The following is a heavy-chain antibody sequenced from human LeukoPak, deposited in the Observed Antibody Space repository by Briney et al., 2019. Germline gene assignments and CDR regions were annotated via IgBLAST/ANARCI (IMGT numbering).Heavy chain of an antibody. D-gene: IGHD3-22*01. CDR3: AKDQEYYYDSSGYWNPADY. Sequence: PGGSLRLSCAASGFTFIDAWMAWVRQAPGKGLEYVGRIKRNSQGGTRDYAAPVKGRFTMSRDDSKNTLYLQMNSLRAEDTAVYYCAKDQEYYYDSSGYWNPADYWGQGTLVTVSS. CDR1: GFTFIDAW. V-gene: IGHV3-15*01. J-gene: IGHJ4*02. CDR2: IKRNSQGGTR.